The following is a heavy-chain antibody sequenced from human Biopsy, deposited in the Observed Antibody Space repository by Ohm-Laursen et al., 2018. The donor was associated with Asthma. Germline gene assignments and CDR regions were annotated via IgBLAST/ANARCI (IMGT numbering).Heavy chain of an antibody. Sequence: SLRLSCSASGFSFDDCAMHWVRQAPGKGLEWVSSISWNSGNIDYAVSVKGRFTISRDNVRNRLHLQMSSLRPDDSAAYHCAKDRFDNSVTSKYYYYGIDVWGQGTTVTVSS. CDR3: AKDRFDNSVTSKYYYYGIDV. J-gene: IGHJ6*02. V-gene: IGHV3-9*01. D-gene: IGHD3-16*01. CDR2: ISWNSGNI. CDR1: GFSFDDCA.